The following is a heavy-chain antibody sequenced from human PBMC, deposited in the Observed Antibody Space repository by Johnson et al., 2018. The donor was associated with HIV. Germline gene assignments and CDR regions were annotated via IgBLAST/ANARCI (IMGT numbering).Heavy chain of an antibody. CDR2: IRYDGSNK. CDR3: ARRSGYAFDI. V-gene: IGHV3-30*02. J-gene: IGHJ3*02. Sequence: QVQLVESGGGLVQPGGSLRLSCAASGFTFSSYGMHWVRQAPGKGLEWVAFIRYDGSNKYYADSVKGLFTISRDNSKNTLYLQMKSLRAEDTAVYYCARRSGYAFDIWGQGTMVTVSS. CDR1: GFTFSSYG. D-gene: IGHD5-24*01.